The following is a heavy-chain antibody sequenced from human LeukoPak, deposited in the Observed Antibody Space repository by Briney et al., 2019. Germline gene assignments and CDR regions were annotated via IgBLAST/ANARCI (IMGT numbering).Heavy chain of an antibody. J-gene: IGHJ4*02. CDR2: INSDGSST. V-gene: IGHV3-74*01. CDR1: GFTFSSYW. Sequence: PGGSLRLSCAATGFTFSSYWMHWVRQAPGKGLVWVSRINSDGSSTSYADSVKGRFTISRDNAKNTLYLQMNSLRAEDTAVYYCARSHSGSYHNYFGYWGQGTLVTVSP. CDR3: ARSHSGSYHNYFGY. D-gene: IGHD1-26*01.